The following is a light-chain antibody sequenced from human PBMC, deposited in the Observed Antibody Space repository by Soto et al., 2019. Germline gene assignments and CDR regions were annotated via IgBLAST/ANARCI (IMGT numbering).Light chain of an antibody. CDR3: SSYSGTNYHYV. J-gene: IGLJ1*01. Sequence: QSVLTQPPSASGSLGQSVTISCTGTSSDVGGYNYVSWYQQHPGKAPKLMIYEVSKRPSGVPDRFSGSKSGNTASLTVSGLQADDEADYYCSSYSGTNYHYVFGTGTKVTVL. CDR1: SSDVGGYNY. CDR2: EVS. V-gene: IGLV2-8*01.